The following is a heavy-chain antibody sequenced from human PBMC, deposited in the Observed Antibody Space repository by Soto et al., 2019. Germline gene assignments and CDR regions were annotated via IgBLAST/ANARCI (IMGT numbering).Heavy chain of an antibody. CDR3: ARVPPGGNSGRFYIQHYAS. D-gene: IGHD3-10*01. J-gene: IGHJ4*02. CDR1: GNSFVTYA. V-gene: IGHV1-3*01. Sequence: ASVKVSCKSSGNSFVTYAIHWVLQAPGQRLQWMGWINVVSGNTKYAQDFQGRVTFTRDTAATTTFMELSSLRSEDAAVYYCARVPPGGNSGRFYIQHYASWGQGTLVTVSS. CDR2: INVVSGNT.